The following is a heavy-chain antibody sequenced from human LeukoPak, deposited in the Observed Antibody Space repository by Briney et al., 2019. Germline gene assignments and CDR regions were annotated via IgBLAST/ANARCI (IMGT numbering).Heavy chain of an antibody. V-gene: IGHV3-21*01. J-gene: IGHJ4*02. CDR3: ARRGRLYSSSRDEYYFDY. Sequence: PGGSLRLSCAASGFTFSSYSMNWVRQAPGKGLEWVSSISSSSCYIYYADSVKGRFTISRDNAKNSLYLQMNSLRAEDTAAYYCARRGRLYSSSRDEYYFDYWGQGTLVTVSS. D-gene: IGHD6-13*01. CDR1: GFTFSSYS. CDR2: ISSSSCYI.